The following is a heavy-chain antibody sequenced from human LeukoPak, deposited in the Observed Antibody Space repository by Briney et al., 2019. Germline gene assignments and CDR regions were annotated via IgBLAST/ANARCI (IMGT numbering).Heavy chain of an antibody. CDR2: IKNDGSDK. D-gene: IGHD2-15*01. Sequence: PGGSLRLSCEASGFSFSSSWMTWVRQAPGEGLEWVATIKNDGSDKYYVDSVKGRFTLSRDNAKSSLYLQMNSLRVEDTAVYYCADLGYTDGGQGTLVTVSS. J-gene: IGHJ4*02. V-gene: IGHV3-7*01. CDR3: ADLGYTD. CDR1: GFSFSSSW.